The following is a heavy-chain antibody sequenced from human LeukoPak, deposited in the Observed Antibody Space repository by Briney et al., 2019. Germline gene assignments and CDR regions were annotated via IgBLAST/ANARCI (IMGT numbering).Heavy chain of an antibody. V-gene: IGHV4-59*01. Sequence: SETLSLTCTVSGGSITTYSWSWIRQPPGNGLEWIANIYYSGSTNINPSLKNRVTISGDTSKNQFSLNLSSVTAADTAVYYCARGGWLPTTGFDYWGQGTLVTVSS. CDR1: GGSITTYS. CDR3: ARGGWLPTTGFDY. J-gene: IGHJ4*02. CDR2: IYYSGST. D-gene: IGHD5-24*01.